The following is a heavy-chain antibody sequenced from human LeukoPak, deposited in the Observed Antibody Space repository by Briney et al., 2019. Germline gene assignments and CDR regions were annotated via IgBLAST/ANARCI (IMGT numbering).Heavy chain of an antibody. CDR3: ARNLYNWNEWGFDP. CDR1: GYTFTGYY. J-gene: IGHJ5*02. D-gene: IGHD1-1*01. Sequence: ASVKVSCKASGYTFTGYYMHWVRQAPGQGLEWMGWINPNSGGTNYAQKFQGRVTMTRDTSISTAYVELSRLRSDDTAVYYCARNLYNWNEWGFDPWGQGTLVTVSS. CDR2: INPNSGGT. V-gene: IGHV1-2*02.